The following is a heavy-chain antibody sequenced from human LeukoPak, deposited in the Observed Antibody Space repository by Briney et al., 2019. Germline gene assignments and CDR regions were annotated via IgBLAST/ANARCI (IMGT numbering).Heavy chain of an antibody. Sequence: SETLSLSCSVSGGSINSDCWSWIWQPPGKGLEWIGYIYNNGSTNYNPSLKSRVTISVDTSKNQLSLRLSSVTAADTAVYYCARDQNIRYCSGGICDYYYYGMDVWGQGTTVTVSS. D-gene: IGHD2-15*01. CDR3: ARDQNIRYCSGGICDYYYYGMDV. V-gene: IGHV4-59*01. CDR2: IYNNGST. J-gene: IGHJ6*02. CDR1: GGSINSDC.